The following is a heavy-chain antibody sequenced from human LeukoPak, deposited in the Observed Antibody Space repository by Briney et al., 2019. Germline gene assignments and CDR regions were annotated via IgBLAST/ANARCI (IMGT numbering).Heavy chain of an antibody. CDR1: GFTFSSYW. J-gene: IGHJ4*02. Sequence: GGSLRLSCAASGFTFSSYWMSWVRQAPGKGPEWVGNINQEGSERNHGDSVNGRFTISRDNAENSLYLQMNSLRAEDTAVYYCARIIGAFGTYRYDSWGQGTLVSVSS. CDR2: INQEGSER. D-gene: IGHD3-16*02. V-gene: IGHV3-7*01. CDR3: ARIIGAFGTYRYDS.